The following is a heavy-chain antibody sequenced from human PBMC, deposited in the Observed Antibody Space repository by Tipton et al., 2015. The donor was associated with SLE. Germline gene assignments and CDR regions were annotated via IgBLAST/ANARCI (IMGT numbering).Heavy chain of an antibody. D-gene: IGHD3-22*01. J-gene: IGHJ4*02. V-gene: IGHV3-33*01. CDR1: GFTFSSYG. CDR2: IWYDGSNK. CDR3: ARGASYYYDSSGYYYVDFFDY. Sequence: SLRLSCAASGFTFSSYGMHWVRQAPGKGLEWVAVIWYDGSNKYYADSVKGRFTISRDNSKNTLYLQMNSLRAEDTAVYYCARGASYYYDSSGYYYVDFFDYWGQGTLVPVSS.